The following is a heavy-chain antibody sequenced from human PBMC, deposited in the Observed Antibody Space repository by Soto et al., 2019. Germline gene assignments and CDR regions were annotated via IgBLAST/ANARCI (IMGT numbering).Heavy chain of an antibody. V-gene: IGHV4-39*01. CDR3: ARQSGWYRTYDYYGMDV. J-gene: IGHJ6*02. CDR2: IYYSGST. Sequence: SETLSLTCTVSGGSISSSSYYWGWIRQPPGKGLEWIGGIYYSGSTYYNPSLKSRVTISVDTSKNQISLKLSSVTAADTAVYYCARQSGWYRTYDYYGMDVWGQGTTVTVSS. D-gene: IGHD6-19*01. CDR1: GGSISSSSYY.